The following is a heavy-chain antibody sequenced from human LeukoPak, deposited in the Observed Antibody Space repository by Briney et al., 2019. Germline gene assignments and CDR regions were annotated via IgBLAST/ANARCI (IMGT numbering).Heavy chain of an antibody. D-gene: IGHD3-22*01. V-gene: IGHV1-8*01. CDR3: ARGLYYYDSSGYYGFVY. CDR1: GYTFTSYA. J-gene: IGHJ4*02. Sequence: ASVKVSCKASGYTFTSYAINWVRQATGQGLEWMGWMNPNSGNTGYAQKFQGRVTMTRNTSISTAYMELSSLRSEDTAVYYCARGLYYYDSSGYYGFVYWGQGTLVTVSS. CDR2: MNPNSGNT.